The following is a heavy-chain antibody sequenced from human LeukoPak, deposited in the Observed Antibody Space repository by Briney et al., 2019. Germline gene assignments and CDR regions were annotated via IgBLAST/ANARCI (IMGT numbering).Heavy chain of an antibody. Sequence: NPSETLSLTCSVSGGSISPNYWSWIRRPPGKGLEWIGFIYYTGSTNYNPSLKSRVTISIDTSKSHFSLKLSSLTAADTAVYYCARLLDYDSSGCPDTFDIWGQGTMVTVSS. J-gene: IGHJ3*02. D-gene: IGHD3-22*01. CDR1: GGSISPNY. CDR3: ARLLDYDSSGCPDTFDI. V-gene: IGHV4-59*01. CDR2: IYYTGST.